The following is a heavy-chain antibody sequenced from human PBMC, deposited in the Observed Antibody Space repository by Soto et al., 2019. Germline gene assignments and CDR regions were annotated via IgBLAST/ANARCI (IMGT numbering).Heavy chain of an antibody. CDR2: TPGSGGSA. CDR1: GFTFGTYA. Sequence: GWSLRLSCAASGFTFGTYAMNWVRQAPGKGLEWVSSTPGSGGSAYYADSVKGRFTISRDNSKNTLYLQMDSLRPEDTAIYYCAKGGSSGWYYFDLWGQGTLVTVSS. V-gene: IGHV3-23*01. J-gene: IGHJ4*02. CDR3: AKGGSSGWYYFDL. D-gene: IGHD6-19*01.